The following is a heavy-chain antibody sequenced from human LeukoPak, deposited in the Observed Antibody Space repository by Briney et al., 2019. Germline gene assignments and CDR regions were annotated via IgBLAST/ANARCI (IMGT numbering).Heavy chain of an antibody. V-gene: IGHV4-59*12. Sequence: SETLSLTCTVSGGSISSDYWSWIRQPPGKGLEYIGCFFPSGSTNYNPSLKSRVAISLDTSKNQFSLKLSSVTAADTAVYYCAREVTMVRENDAFDIWGQGTMVTVSS. CDR3: AREVTMVRENDAFDI. J-gene: IGHJ3*02. CDR2: FFPSGST. CDR1: GGSISSDY. D-gene: IGHD3-10*01.